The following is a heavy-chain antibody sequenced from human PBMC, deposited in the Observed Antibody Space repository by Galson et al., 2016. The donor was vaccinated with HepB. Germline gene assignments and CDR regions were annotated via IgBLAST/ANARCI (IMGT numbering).Heavy chain of an antibody. CDR2: MNPNTGNT. CDR1: GYTFTSYD. V-gene: IGHV1-8*01. CDR3: ARGHSGYNFADWDY. J-gene: IGHJ4*02. D-gene: IGHD6-25*01. Sequence: SVKVSCKASGYTFTSYDINWVRQATGQGLEWMGWMNPNTGNTGYAQKFQGRVTLTRNTSIRTAYMELSSLRSGDTAVYYCARGHSGYNFADWDYWGQGTLATVSS.